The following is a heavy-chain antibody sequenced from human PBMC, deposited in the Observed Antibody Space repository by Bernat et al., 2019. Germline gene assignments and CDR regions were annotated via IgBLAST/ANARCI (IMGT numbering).Heavy chain of an antibody. CDR3: ARPRGSGVVRDFDY. J-gene: IGHJ4*02. Sequence: EVQLVESGGGLVQPGGSLRLSCAASGFTFNTYDMNWVHQAPGKGLEWISHITSDSSTSHYADSVEGRFTISRDNAKNSLYLQMNNLRDDDTALYYCARPRGSGVVRDFDYWGQGTLVTVSS. D-gene: IGHD3-10*01. V-gene: IGHV3-48*02. CDR1: GFTFNTYD. CDR2: ITSDSSTS.